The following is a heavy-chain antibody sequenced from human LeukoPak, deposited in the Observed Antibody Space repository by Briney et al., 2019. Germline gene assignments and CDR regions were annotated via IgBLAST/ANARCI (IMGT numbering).Heavy chain of an antibody. CDR3: ARGSGWFDP. V-gene: IGHV4-59*12. Sequence: PSETLSLTCTVSGGSISSYYWSWIRQPPGKGLEWIGEIYHSGSTNYNPSLKSRVTISVDKSKNQFSLKLSSVTAADTAVYYCARGSGWFDPWGQGTLVTVSS. J-gene: IGHJ5*02. CDR2: IYHSGST. CDR1: GGSISSYY.